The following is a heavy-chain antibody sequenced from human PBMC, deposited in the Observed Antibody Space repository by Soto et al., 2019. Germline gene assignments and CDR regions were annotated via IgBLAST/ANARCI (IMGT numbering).Heavy chain of an antibody. CDR2: IWYDGSNK. D-gene: IGHD6-19*01. Sequence: QVQLEESGGGVVQPGRSLRLSCAASGFTFSSYGVHWVRQAPGKGLEWVAVIWYDGSNKYYADSVKGRFTISRDNSKNTLYLHMNSLGAEDTAVYYCARIPQIAVAGTRFGYFDLWGRGTLVTVSS. CDR3: ARIPQIAVAGTRFGYFDL. J-gene: IGHJ2*01. V-gene: IGHV3-33*01. CDR1: GFTFSSYG.